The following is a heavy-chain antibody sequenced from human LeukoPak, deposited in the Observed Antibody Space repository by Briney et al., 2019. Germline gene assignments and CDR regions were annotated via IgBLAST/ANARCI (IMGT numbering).Heavy chain of an antibody. J-gene: IGHJ4*02. CDR2: IIPILGIA. Sequence: SVKVSCKASGGTFSSYAISWVRQAPRQGLEWMGRIIPILGIANYAQKFQGRVTITADKSTSTAYMELSSLRSEDTAVYYCARDQPLRDGYKFDYWGQGTLVTVSS. CDR1: GGTFSSYA. CDR3: ARDQPLRDGYKFDY. V-gene: IGHV1-69*04. D-gene: IGHD5-24*01.